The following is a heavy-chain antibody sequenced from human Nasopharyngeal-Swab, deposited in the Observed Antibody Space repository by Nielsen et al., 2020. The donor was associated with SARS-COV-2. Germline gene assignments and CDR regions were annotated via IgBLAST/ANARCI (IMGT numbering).Heavy chain of an antibody. Sequence: SETLSLTCTVSGGSISSSRYYWGWIRQPPGKGLEWIGSIYYSGSTYYNPSLKSRVTISVDTSKNQFSLKLSSVTAADTAVYYCARDRKQWLVYYYYGMDVWGQGTTVTVSS. CDR2: IYYSGST. J-gene: IGHJ6*02. CDR1: GGSISSSRYY. D-gene: IGHD6-19*01. V-gene: IGHV4-39*07. CDR3: ARDRKQWLVYYYYGMDV.